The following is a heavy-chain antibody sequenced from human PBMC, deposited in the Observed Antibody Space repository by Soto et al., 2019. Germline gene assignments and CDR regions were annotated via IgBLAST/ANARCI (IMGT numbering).Heavy chain of an antibody. J-gene: IGHJ4*02. CDR2: IDYSGST. CDR1: CGSISSVGYY. V-gene: IGHV4-31*03. Sequence: QVQLQESGPGLVKPSQTLSLTCTVPCGSISSVGYYWSWIRQHPGTGLEWIGYIDYSGSTYYNPSLKSRGIISVDTSKDQFSLKLSSVTAADTDVYYCAREVEYYFDYWGQGTLVTVS. CDR3: AREVEYYFDY.